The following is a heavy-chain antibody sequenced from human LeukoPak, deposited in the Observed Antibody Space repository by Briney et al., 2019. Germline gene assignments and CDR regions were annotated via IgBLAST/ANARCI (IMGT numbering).Heavy chain of an antibody. D-gene: IGHD6-13*01. V-gene: IGHV1-18*01. CDR1: GYTFTSYG. Sequence: ASVKVSCKASGYTFTSYGISWVRQAPGQGLEWMGWISAYNGNTNYAQKFQGRVTITADKSTSTAYMELSSLRSEDTAVYYCARVRRSYSRGLDYWGQGTLVTVSS. J-gene: IGHJ4*02. CDR2: ISAYNGNT. CDR3: ARVRRSYSRGLDY.